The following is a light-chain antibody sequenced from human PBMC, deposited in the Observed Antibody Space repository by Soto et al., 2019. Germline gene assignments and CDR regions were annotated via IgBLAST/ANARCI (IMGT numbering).Light chain of an antibody. CDR2: DAS. V-gene: IGKV3-11*01. CDR3: QQRSNWPPAIT. CDR1: QRVRGY. Sequence: DIVLAQSPATLSLSPGERATLSCRASQRVRGYLAWYQQKPGQAPRLLIYDASNRAAGTPARFSGSGSGTDFTLTISSLEPEDFAVYYCQQRSNWPPAITFGQGTRLEIK. J-gene: IGKJ5*01.